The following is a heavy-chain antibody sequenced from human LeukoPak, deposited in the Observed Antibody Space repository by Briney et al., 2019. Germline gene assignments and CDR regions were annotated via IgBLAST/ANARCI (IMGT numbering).Heavy chain of an antibody. CDR2: IVYSGST. J-gene: IGHJ4*02. CDR1: AGSISSYY. V-gene: IGHV4-59*08. CDR3: ARHGNPPVFDY. Sequence: SGTLSLTCTVSAGSISSYYRSWIRQPPGKGLEWIGYIVYSGSTNYNPSLKSRVTISVDTSKNQFSLKLSSVTAADTAVYYCARHGNPPVFDYWGQGTLVTVSS. D-gene: IGHD4-23*01.